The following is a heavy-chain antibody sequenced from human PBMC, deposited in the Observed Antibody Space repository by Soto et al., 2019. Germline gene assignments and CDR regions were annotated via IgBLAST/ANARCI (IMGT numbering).Heavy chain of an antibody. Sequence: SETLSLTYTVSGGSISSYYWSWIRQPPGKGLEWIGEINHSGSTNYNPSLKSRVTISVDTSKNQFSLKLSSVTAADTAVYYCARLRGGYGYGYYYYGMDVWGQGTTVTVSS. D-gene: IGHD5-18*01. CDR2: INHSGST. V-gene: IGHV4-34*01. CDR3: ARLRGGYGYGYYYYGMDV. J-gene: IGHJ6*02. CDR1: GGSISSYY.